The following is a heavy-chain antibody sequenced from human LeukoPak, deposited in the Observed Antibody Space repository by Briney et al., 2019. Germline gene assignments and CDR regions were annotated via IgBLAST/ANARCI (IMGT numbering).Heavy chain of an antibody. J-gene: IGHJ4*02. V-gene: IGHV5-51*01. CDR2: IYPGDSDT. D-gene: IGHD1-26*01. CDR3: ATTSLYSGSYPAGFDY. Sequence: GESLKISCKGSGYSFTSYWIGWVRQMPGKGLEWMGIIYPGDSDTRYSPSFQGQVTISADKSISTAYLQWSSLKASDTAMYYCATTSLYSGSYPAGFDYWGQGTLVTVSS. CDR1: GYSFTSYW.